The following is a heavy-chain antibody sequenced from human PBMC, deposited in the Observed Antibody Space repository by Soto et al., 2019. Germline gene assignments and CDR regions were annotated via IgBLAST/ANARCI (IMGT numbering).Heavy chain of an antibody. CDR3: ARDMGPSGAYGY. D-gene: IGHD1-26*01. CDR2: IDPDGSQK. Sequence: EVQLVDSGGYLVQPGGSLRLSFAASGFTFSTYWMSLVRQAPGKGLEWVANIDPDGSQKYYVDSVKGRFTISRDNAKNSLYLQMNGLRAEDTAVYYCARDMGPSGAYGYWGQGTLVTVSS. J-gene: IGHJ4*02. V-gene: IGHV3-7*03. CDR1: GFTFSTYW.